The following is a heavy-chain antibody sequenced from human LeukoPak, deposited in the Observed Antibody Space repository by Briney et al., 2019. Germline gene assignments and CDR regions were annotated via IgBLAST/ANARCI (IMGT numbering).Heavy chain of an antibody. CDR3: ARGDWALDY. CDR1: GGSISSHY. J-gene: IGHJ4*02. CDR2: IYYSGST. Sequence: SETLSLTCTVSGGSISSHYWSWIRQPPGEGLEWIGYIYYSGSTNYNPSLKSRVTISVDTSKNQFSLKLSSVTAADTAVYYCARGDWALDYWAREPWSPSPQ. V-gene: IGHV4-59*11. D-gene: IGHD3-9*01.